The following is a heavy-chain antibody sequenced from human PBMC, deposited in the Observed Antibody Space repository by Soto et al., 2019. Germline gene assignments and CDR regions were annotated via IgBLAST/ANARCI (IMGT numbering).Heavy chain of an antibody. CDR2: IHYSGST. J-gene: IGHJ3*02. D-gene: IGHD1-7*01. CDR3: ATHDSSLWNYTPHGSVYI. Sequence: QLQLQESGPGLVKPSETLSLTCTVSGGSIRSSIHYWGWIRQTPGKGLEWIGSIHYSGSTFYNPSLKRRITTSLDTSNNQISLALSSVTAADPAVYYCATHDSSLWNYTPHGSVYIWGQRTLVTVSS. V-gene: IGHV4-39*01. CDR1: GGSIRSSIHY.